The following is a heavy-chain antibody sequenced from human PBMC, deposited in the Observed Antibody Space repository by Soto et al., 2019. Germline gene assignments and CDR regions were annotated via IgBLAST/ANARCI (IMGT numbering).Heavy chain of an antibody. Sequence: PGGSLRLSCSASGFTFSSYAMHWVRQAPGKGLEYVSAISSNGGSTYYADSVKGRFTISRDNSKNTLYLQMNSLRAEDTAVYYCARDRPYSSGWYGYFDYWGQGTLVTVSS. J-gene: IGHJ4*02. D-gene: IGHD6-19*01. V-gene: IGHV3-64*04. CDR1: GFTFSSYA. CDR3: ARDRPYSSGWYGYFDY. CDR2: ISSNGGST.